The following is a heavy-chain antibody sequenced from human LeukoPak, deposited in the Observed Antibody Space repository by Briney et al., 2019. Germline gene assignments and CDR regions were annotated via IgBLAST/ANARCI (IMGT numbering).Heavy chain of an antibody. V-gene: IGHV3-7*01. CDR2: IKEDGSEK. Sequence: PGGSLRLSCAASGFTFSTYWMSWVRQAPGKGLEWVANIKEDGSEKYSVDSVKGRFTIPRDNAKNSLYLQMNSLRAEDTAVYYCARPSPLTGDPHFDYWGQGTLVTVSS. CDR3: ARPSPLTGDPHFDY. D-gene: IGHD7-27*01. J-gene: IGHJ4*02. CDR1: GFTFSTYW.